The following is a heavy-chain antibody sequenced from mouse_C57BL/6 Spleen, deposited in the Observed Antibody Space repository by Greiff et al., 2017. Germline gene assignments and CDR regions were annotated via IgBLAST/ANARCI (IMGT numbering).Heavy chain of an antibody. V-gene: IGHV1-80*01. Sequence: QVQLKQSGAELVKPGASVKISCKASGYAFSSYWMHWVKQRPGKGLEWIGQINPGDGDTNYNRKFKGKATVTANKSSSTAYMQLSSLTSEDSAVYCCARGKNYDTGLDVWGTGTTVTVSS. CDR2: INPGDGDT. D-gene: IGHD2-4*01. J-gene: IGHJ1*03. CDR3: ARGKNYDTGLDV. CDR1: GYAFSSYW.